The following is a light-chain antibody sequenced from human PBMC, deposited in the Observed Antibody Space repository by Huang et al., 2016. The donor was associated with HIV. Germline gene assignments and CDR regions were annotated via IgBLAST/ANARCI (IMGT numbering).Light chain of an antibody. CDR2: GAS. J-gene: IGKJ1*01. CDR1: QSVSSSY. V-gene: IGKV3-20*01. CDR3: QQYGSSFWT. Sequence: EIVLTQSPGTLSFSPGERATLTCRASQSVSSSYLAWYQQKPGQAPRRLIYGASSRATGIPDRFGGSGSGTDFTLTISRLEPEDFAVYYCQQYGSSFWTFGQGTKVEIK.